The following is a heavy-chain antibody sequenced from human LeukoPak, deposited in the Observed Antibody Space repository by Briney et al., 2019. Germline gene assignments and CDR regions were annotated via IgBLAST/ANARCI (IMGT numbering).Heavy chain of an antibody. V-gene: IGHV1-69*06. D-gene: IGHD6-19*01. J-gene: IGHJ4*02. CDR1: GGTFNTYP. CDR2: IIPMFGTA. Sequence: SVKVSCKASGGTFNTYPISWVRQAPGQGLEWMGRIIPMFGTAHYAQKYQGRVSITADKSTTTAYMDLNNLRSEDTAVYYCATVGVAVAGFESDYWGQGTLVTVSS. CDR3: ATVGVAVAGFESDY.